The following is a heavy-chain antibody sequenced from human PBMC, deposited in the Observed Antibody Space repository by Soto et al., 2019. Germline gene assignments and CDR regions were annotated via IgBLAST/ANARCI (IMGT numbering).Heavy chain of an antibody. CDR1: GGTFRSYA. Sequence: GASVKVSCKASGGTFRSYAISWVRQAPGQGLEWMGGIIPIFGTANYAQKFQGRVTITADESTSTAYMELSSLRSEDTAVYYCARDRTVLGYCSSTSCYPYYGMDVWGQGTTVTVSS. V-gene: IGHV1-69*13. CDR2: IIPIFGTA. CDR3: ARDRTVLGYCSSTSCYPYYGMDV. D-gene: IGHD2-2*01. J-gene: IGHJ6*02.